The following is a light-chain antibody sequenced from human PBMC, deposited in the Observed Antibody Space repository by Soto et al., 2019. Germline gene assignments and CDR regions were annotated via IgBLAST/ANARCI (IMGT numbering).Light chain of an antibody. CDR1: QSISSW. CDR2: KAS. Sequence: DIQMTQSPSTLSASVGDRVTITCRASQSISSWLAWYQRKPGKAPKLLIYKASSLESGVPSRFSGSGSGTEFTLTIISLQPDDFATYYCQQYNIYYTFGQGTKLEIK. J-gene: IGKJ2*01. V-gene: IGKV1-5*03. CDR3: QQYNIYYT.